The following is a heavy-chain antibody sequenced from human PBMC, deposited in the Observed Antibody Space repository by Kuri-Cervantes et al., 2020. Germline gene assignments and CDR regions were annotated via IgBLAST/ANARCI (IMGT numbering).Heavy chain of an antibody. CDR3: ARVRAVAGFYYFDY. J-gene: IGHJ4*02. D-gene: IGHD6-19*01. CDR1: GGSISSYY. Sequence: SETLSLTCTVSGGSISSYYWSWIRQPPGKGLEWIGYIYYSGSTNYNPSLKSRVTISVDTSKNQFSLKLSSVTAADTAVYYCARVRAVAGFYYFDYWGQGTLVTVSS. CDR2: IYYSGST. V-gene: IGHV4-59*01.